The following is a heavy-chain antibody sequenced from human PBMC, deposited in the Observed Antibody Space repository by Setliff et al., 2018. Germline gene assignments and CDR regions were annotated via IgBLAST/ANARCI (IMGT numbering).Heavy chain of an antibody. CDR2: IYHSGST. Sequence: SETLSLTCAVSGGSISSRNWWSWVRQPPGKGLEWIGEIYHSGSTNYNPSLKSRVTISVDTSKNQFSLKLSSVTAADTAVYYCASLGPGDYYDSSGYSGVIDIWGQGTMVTVS. CDR1: GGSISSRNW. V-gene: IGHV4-4*02. J-gene: IGHJ3*02. CDR3: ASLGPGDYYDSSGYSGVIDI. D-gene: IGHD3-22*01.